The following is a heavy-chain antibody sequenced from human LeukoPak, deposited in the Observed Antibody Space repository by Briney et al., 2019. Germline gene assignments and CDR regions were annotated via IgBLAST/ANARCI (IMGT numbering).Heavy chain of an antibody. J-gene: IGHJ4*02. Sequence: PSETLSLTCTVSGGSISGSYWSWIRQPPGKGLEWIAYMYNSGSTNYNPSLKSRVTISIDTSKNQSSPKLSSLTAADTAIYYCARGIESYGDYGYWGQGILVTVSS. CDR1: GGSISGSY. D-gene: IGHD4-17*01. CDR2: MYNSGST. V-gene: IGHV4-59*01. CDR3: ARGIESYGDYGY.